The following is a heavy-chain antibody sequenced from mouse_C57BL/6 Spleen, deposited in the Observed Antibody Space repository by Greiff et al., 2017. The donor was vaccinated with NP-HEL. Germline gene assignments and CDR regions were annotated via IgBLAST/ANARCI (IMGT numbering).Heavy chain of an antibody. V-gene: IGHV1-39*01. D-gene: IGHD2-5*01. CDR1: GYSFTDYN. CDR3: ARAAYYSNYEGYYAMDY. CDR2: INPNYGTT. J-gene: IGHJ4*01. Sequence: EVQRVESGPELVKPGASVKISCKASGYSFTDYNMNWVKQSNGKSLEWIGVINPNYGTTSYNQKFKGKATLTVDQSSSTAYMQLNSLTSEDSAVYYCARAAYYSNYEGYYAMDYWGQGTSVTVSS.